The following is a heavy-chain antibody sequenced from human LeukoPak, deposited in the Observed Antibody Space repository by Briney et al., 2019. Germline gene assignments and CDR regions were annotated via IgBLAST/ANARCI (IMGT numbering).Heavy chain of an antibody. D-gene: IGHD4-17*01. J-gene: IGHJ3*02. CDR3: ARDHLGPLTTAI. CDR1: GGSISSSSYY. Sequence: SETLSLTSTVSGGSISSSSYYWGWIRQPPGKGLEWIGSIYYSGSTYYNPSLKSRVTISVDTSKNQFSLKLSSVTAADTAVYYCARDHLGPLTTAIWGQGTMVTVSS. CDR2: IYYSGST. V-gene: IGHV4-39*07.